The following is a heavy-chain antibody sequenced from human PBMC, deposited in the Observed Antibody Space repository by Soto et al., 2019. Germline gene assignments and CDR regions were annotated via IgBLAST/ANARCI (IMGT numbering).Heavy chain of an antibody. J-gene: IGHJ5*02. D-gene: IGHD3-3*01. CDR1: GFTFSSYA. Sequence: EVQLLESGGGLVQPGGSLRLSCAASGFTFSSYAMSWVRQAPGKGLEWVSAISGSGGSTYYADSVKGRFTISRDNSKNTLYLQMNSLRAEDTAVYYCAKPGLRFLEWSVTVNWFDPWGQGTLVTVSS. CDR2: ISGSGGST. CDR3: AKPGLRFLEWSVTVNWFDP. V-gene: IGHV3-23*01.